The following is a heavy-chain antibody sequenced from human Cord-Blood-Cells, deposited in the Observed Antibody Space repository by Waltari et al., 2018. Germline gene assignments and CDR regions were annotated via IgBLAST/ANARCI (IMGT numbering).Heavy chain of an antibody. CDR2: IWYDGSKK. CDR1: GFTFSSYG. CDR3: ARAYYYDSSGYYRNEEFDY. Sequence: QVQLVESGGGVVQPGRSLRLSCAASGFTFSSYGMHWVRQAPGKGLEWGAGIWYDGSKKYYAGSVKGRITISRDNSKNTLYRQMNSLRAEDTAVYYCARAYYYDSSGYYRNEEFDYWGQGTLVTVSS. J-gene: IGHJ4*02. V-gene: IGHV3-33*01. D-gene: IGHD3-22*01.